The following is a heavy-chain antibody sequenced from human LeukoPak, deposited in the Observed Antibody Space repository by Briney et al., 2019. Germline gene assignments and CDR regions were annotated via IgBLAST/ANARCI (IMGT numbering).Heavy chain of an antibody. CDR2: ISAYNGNT. CDR3: ARTWDSSGYYTLVGVYYFDY. J-gene: IGHJ4*02. Sequence: ASVKVSCKASGYTFTSYGISWVRQAPGQGLEWMGWISAYNGNTNYAQKLQGRVTMTTDTSTSTAYMELRSLRSDDTAVYYCARTWDSSGYYTLVGVYYFDYWGQGTLVTVSS. CDR1: GYTFTSYG. D-gene: IGHD3-22*01. V-gene: IGHV1-18*01.